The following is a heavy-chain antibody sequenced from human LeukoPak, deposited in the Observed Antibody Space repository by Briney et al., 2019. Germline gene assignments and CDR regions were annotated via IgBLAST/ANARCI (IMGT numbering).Heavy chain of an antibody. CDR1: GGSFSGYY. J-gene: IGHJ4*02. CDR2: INHSGST. D-gene: IGHD3-9*01. Sequence: PSETLSLTCAVYGGSFSGYYWSWIRQPPGKGPEWIGEINHSGSTNYNPSLKSRVTISVDTSKNQFSLKLSSVTAADTAVYYCARGILTGYSTFDYWGQGTLVTVSS. V-gene: IGHV4-34*01. CDR3: ARGILTGYSTFDY.